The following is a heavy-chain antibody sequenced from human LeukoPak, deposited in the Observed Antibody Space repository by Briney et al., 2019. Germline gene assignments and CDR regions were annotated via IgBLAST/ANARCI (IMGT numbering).Heavy chain of an antibody. CDR1: GGTFSSYA. D-gene: IGHD5-24*01. V-gene: IGHV1-69*13. Sequence: GASVKASCKASGGTFSSYAISWVRQAPGQGLEWMGGIIPIFGTANYAQKFQGRVTITADESTSTAYMELSSLRSEYTAVYYCARGAAVATINYWGQGTLVIVSS. CDR3: ARGAAVATINY. J-gene: IGHJ4*02. CDR2: IIPIFGTA.